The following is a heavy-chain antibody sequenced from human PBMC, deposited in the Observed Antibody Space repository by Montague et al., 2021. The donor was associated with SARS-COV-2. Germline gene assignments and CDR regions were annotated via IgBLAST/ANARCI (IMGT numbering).Heavy chain of an antibody. J-gene: IGHJ6*02. CDR1: GXSISSSSYY. V-gene: IGHV4-39*07. CDR2: IYYSGST. CDR3: ARVGRQQLVRLSGMDV. Sequence: SETLSLTCTVSGXSISSSSYYWGWIRQPPGKGLEWIGSIYYSGSTYYNPSLKSRVTISVDTSKNQFSLKLSSVTAADTAVYYCARVGRQQLVRLSGMDVWGQGTPVTVSS. D-gene: IGHD6-13*01.